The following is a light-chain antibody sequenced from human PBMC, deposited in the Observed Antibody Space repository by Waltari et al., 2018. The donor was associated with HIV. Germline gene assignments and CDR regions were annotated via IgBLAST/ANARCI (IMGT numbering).Light chain of an antibody. CDR2: WAS. V-gene: IGKV4-1*01. CDR3: QQYLDMTLT. CDR1: HSLLYHSDKKDY. J-gene: IGKJ4*01. Sequence: DFVMTQSPDSLAVSLGERATINCKSSHSLLYHSDKKDYLAWYQQKPGQPPKLLILWASTRQSGVPDRFSGSGAGRDFTLTISSLQAEDVAVYVCQQYLDMTLTFGGGTKVDLK.